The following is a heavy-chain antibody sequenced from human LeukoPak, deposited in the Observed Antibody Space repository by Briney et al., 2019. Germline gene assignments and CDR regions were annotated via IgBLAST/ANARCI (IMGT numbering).Heavy chain of an antibody. J-gene: IGHJ3*02. V-gene: IGHV3-48*03. Sequence: GGSLRLSCAASGFTFTKYEMNWVRQAPGKGLEWISYISGGNNAVYYADSVKGRFTISRDNGKNSLYLHMSSLRADDTAIYYCATETEYSNYDAFDIWGQGTMVTVSS. CDR3: ATETEYSNYDAFDI. CDR2: ISGGNNAV. D-gene: IGHD4-11*01. CDR1: GFTFTKYE.